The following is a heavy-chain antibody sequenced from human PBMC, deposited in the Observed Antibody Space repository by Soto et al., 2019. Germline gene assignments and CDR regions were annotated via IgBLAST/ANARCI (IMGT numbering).Heavy chain of an antibody. CDR3: ARGKAAQYSSSWYRRYSFDY. CDR1: GGTFSSYA. CDR2: IIPIFGTA. D-gene: IGHD6-13*01. V-gene: IGHV1-69*01. Sequence: QVQLVQSGAEVKKPGSSVKVSCKASGGTFSSYAISWVRQAPGQGLEWMGGIIPIFGTANNAQKFQGRVTITADESTSTAYMELRSLRSEDTAVYYCARGKAAQYSSSWYRRYSFDYWGQGTLVTVSS. J-gene: IGHJ4*02.